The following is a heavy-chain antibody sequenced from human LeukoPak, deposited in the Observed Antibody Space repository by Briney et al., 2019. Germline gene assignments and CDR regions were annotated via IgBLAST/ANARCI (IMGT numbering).Heavy chain of an antibody. J-gene: IGHJ6*02. CDR3: ARVPTTYGMDV. V-gene: IGHV3-48*01. D-gene: IGHD4-11*01. CDR2: SSSSGSTI. Sequence: GGSLRLSCAASGFTFSSYSMNWVRQAPGKGLEWVSYSSSSGSTISYADPVQGRFTISRDNAKNSLYLQMNSLRAEDTAVYYCARVPTTYGMDVWGQGTTVAVSS. CDR1: GFTFSSYS.